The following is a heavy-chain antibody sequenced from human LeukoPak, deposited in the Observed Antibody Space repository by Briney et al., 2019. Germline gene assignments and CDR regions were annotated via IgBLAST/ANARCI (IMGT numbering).Heavy chain of an antibody. CDR1: GFTVSSNY. Sequence: GGSLRLSCAASGFTVSSNYMSWVRQAPGKGLEWVSVIYSGGSTYYADSVKGRFTISRDNSKNTLYLQMNSLRAEDTAVYYCARDRLGPSHDAFDIWGQGTMVTVSS. D-gene: IGHD3-22*01. CDR2: IYSGGST. CDR3: ARDRLGPSHDAFDI. V-gene: IGHV3-66*01. J-gene: IGHJ3*02.